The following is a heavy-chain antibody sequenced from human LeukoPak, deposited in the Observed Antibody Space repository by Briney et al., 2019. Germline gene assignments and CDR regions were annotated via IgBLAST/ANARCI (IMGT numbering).Heavy chain of an antibody. CDR1: GFTFSSSA. D-gene: IGHD6-19*01. Sequence: GGSLRLSCAASGFTFSSSAMSWVRQAPGKGLEWVSAISNNGGYTYYADSVQGRFTISRDNSKSTLCLQMNSLRAEGTAVYYCAKEATSGWYVGADYWGQGTLVTVSS. CDR2: ISNNGGYT. J-gene: IGHJ4*02. CDR3: AKEATSGWYVGADY. V-gene: IGHV3-23*01.